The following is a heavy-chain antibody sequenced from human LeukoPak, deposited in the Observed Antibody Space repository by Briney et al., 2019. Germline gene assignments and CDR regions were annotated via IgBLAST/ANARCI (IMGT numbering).Heavy chain of an antibody. D-gene: IGHD3-10*01. J-gene: IGHJ4*02. CDR2: IYTDGST. CDR1: GFTVSRTY. Sequence: GGSLRLSCAASGFTVSRTYMSWVRQAPGKGLEWVSVIYTDGSTYYADSVKGRFTISRDNSKNTLYLQMNSLRAEDTAVYYCARDYGDYWGQGTLVTVSS. CDR3: ARDYGDY. V-gene: IGHV3-53*03.